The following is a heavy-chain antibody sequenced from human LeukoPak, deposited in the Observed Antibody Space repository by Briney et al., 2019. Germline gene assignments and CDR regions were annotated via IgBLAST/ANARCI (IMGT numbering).Heavy chain of an antibody. Sequence: KVSCKASGGTFSSYAISWVRQAPGQGLEWMGRIIPILGIANYAQKFQGRVTITADKSTSTAYMELSSLRSEDTAVYYCARGAYYYDSSGYLDAFDIWGQGTMVTVSS. J-gene: IGHJ3*02. CDR1: GGTFSSYA. D-gene: IGHD3-22*01. CDR2: IIPILGIA. CDR3: ARGAYYYDSSGYLDAFDI. V-gene: IGHV1-69*04.